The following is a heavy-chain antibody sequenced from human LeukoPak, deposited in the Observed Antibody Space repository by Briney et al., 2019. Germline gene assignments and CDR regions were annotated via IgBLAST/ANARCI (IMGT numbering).Heavy chain of an antibody. CDR1: GGSITSSRYY. CDR3: ARHRRNYDILTGYYAGPLGI. Sequence: SETLSLTCTVSGGSITSSRYYWGWIRQPPGNGLEWIGSMSYSGCTYYNPSLKSRLTISLHTSKNQFSLRLSSVTAADTAVYYCARHRRNYDILTGYYAGPLGIWGQGTKVTVSS. D-gene: IGHD3-9*01. J-gene: IGHJ3*02. V-gene: IGHV4-39*01. CDR2: MSYSGCT.